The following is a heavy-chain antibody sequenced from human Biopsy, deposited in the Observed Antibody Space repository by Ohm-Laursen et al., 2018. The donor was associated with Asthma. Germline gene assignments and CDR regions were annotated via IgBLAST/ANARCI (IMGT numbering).Heavy chain of an antibody. CDR2: HDHEEGGT. D-gene: IGHD4-17*01. V-gene: IGHV1-24*01. CDR1: GYSLTDLS. J-gene: IGHJ4*02. Sequence: VASVKVSCKVSGYSLTDLSMHWVRQAPGQGLEWMGGHDHEEGGTVNARRFQGRVTMTEDTSTDTAYMELNGLSSDDTAVYYCASDFPKDYVRYNFQFWGQGTLVTVSS. CDR3: ASDFPKDYVRYNFQF.